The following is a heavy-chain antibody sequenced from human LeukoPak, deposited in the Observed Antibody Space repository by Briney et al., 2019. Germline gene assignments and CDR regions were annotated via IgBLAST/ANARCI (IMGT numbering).Heavy chain of an antibody. CDR1: GFTLSSYA. CDR3: AKGTEYYYDRSGYYLY. Sequence: PGGSLRLSCAASGFTLSSYAMSWVRQAPGKGLEWVANIKQDGSEKYYVDSVKGRFTISRDNAKNSLYLQMNSLRAEDTAVYYCAKGTEYYYDRSGYYLYWGQGTLVTVSS. V-gene: IGHV3-7*03. CDR2: IKQDGSEK. D-gene: IGHD3-22*01. J-gene: IGHJ4*02.